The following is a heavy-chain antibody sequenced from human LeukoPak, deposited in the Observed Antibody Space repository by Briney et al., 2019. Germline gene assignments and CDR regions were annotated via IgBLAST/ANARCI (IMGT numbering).Heavy chain of an antibody. Sequence: GGSLRLSCAASGFTFSNYAMHWVRQAPGKGLEWVAVISYDGSNKYYADSVKGRFTISRDNSKNTLYLQMNSLRAEDTAVYYCAKDDVYYYGMDVWGQGTTVTVSS. CDR2: ISYDGSNK. CDR3: AKDDVYYYGMDV. J-gene: IGHJ6*02. V-gene: IGHV3-30*04. CDR1: GFTFSNYA.